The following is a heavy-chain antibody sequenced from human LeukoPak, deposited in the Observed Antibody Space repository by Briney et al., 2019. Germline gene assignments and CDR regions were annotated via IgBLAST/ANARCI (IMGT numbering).Heavy chain of an antibody. CDR2: INHSGST. Sequence: PSETLSLTCAVYGGSFSGYYWSWIRQPPGKGLEWIGEINHSGSTNYNPSLKSRVTISVDTSKNQFSLKLSSVTAADTAVYYCARGRGYDILTGYFRFDYWGQGTLVTVSS. V-gene: IGHV4-34*01. J-gene: IGHJ4*02. D-gene: IGHD3-9*01. CDR3: ARGRGYDILTGYFRFDY. CDR1: GGSFSGYY.